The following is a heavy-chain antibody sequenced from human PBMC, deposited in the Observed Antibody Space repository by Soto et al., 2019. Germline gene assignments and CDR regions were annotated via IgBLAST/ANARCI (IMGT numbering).Heavy chain of an antibody. J-gene: IGHJ4*02. CDR3: AHRDYDILTGYSGAFDY. CDR2: IYWDDDK. CDR1: GFSLSTSGVG. D-gene: IGHD3-9*01. V-gene: IGHV2-5*02. Sequence: QITLKESGPTLVKPTQTLTLTCTFSGFSLSTSGVGVGWIRQPPGKALEWLALIYWDDDKRYSPSLKSRLTITKATSKNQVVLTMPNMDPVDTATYYCAHRDYDILTGYSGAFDYWGQGTLVTVSS.